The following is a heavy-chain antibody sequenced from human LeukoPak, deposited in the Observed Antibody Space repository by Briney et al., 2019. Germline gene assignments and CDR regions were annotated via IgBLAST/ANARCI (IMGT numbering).Heavy chain of an antibody. CDR2: INPSGGST. D-gene: IGHD1-26*01. CDR1: GYAFTSYY. J-gene: IGHJ4*02. Sequence: ASVKVSCKASGYAFTSYYMHWVRQAPGQGLEWMGIINPSGGSTSYAQKFQGRVTMTRDMSTSTVYMELSSLRSEDTAVYYCARTYSGSYGFDYWGQGTLVTVSS. V-gene: IGHV1-46*01. CDR3: ARTYSGSYGFDY.